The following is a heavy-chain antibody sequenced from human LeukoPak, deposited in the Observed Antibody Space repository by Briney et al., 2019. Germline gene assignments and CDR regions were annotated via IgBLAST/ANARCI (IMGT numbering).Heavy chain of an antibody. CDR2: INSDGSST. CDR3: AKVVAAAATDYFDY. Sequence: PGGSLRLSCAASGFTFSSYWMHWVRQAPGKGLVWVSRINSDGSSTNYADSVKGRFTISRDNSKNTLYLQMNSLRAEDTAVYYCAKVVAAAATDYFDYWGQGTLVTVSS. J-gene: IGHJ4*02. CDR1: GFTFSSYW. V-gene: IGHV3-74*01. D-gene: IGHD6-13*01.